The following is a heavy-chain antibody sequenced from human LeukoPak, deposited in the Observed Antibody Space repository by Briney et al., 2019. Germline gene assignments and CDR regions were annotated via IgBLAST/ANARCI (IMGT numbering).Heavy chain of an antibody. CDR1: GGSISSYY. CDR2: VSTSGST. V-gene: IGHV4-4*07. D-gene: IGHD3/OR15-3a*01. Sequence: SETLSLTLTVSGGSISSYYWTCIRQPAGKGLEWIGRVSTSGSTNYNPSLKSRVTMSLDTSKNQSSLKLSSVTAADTAVYYCTPSTGTGSNWFYPWGQGTLVIVSS. J-gene: IGHJ5*02. CDR3: TPSTGTGSNWFYP.